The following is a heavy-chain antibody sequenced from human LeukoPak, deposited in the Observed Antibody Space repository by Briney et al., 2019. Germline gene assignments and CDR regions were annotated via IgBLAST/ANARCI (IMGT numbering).Heavy chain of an antibody. CDR3: ARCTASCYANAFDV. Sequence: GGSLRLSCAASGFTFNSYAMSWVRQAPGKGLEWVSAINGGGDATEYADSVKGRFTISRDNSKKTLYLQMNSLRPEDTAVYYCARCTASCYANAFDVWGQGTLLTVSS. J-gene: IGHJ3*01. CDR2: INGGGDAT. CDR1: GFTFNSYA. V-gene: IGHV3-23*01. D-gene: IGHD2-2*01.